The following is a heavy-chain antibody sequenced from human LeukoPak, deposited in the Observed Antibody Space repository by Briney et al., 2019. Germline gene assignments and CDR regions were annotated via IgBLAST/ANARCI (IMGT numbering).Heavy chain of an antibody. V-gene: IGHV4-34*01. J-gene: IGHJ5*02. CDR3: ARGRASESWFDP. CDR1: GGSFSGYY. Sequence: SETLSLTCAVYGGSFSGYYWSWIRQPPGKGLEWIGEINHSGSTNYNPSLKSRVTISVDTSKNQFSLKLSSVTAADTAVYYCARGRASESWFDPWGQGTLVTVTS. D-gene: IGHD1-26*01. CDR2: INHSGST.